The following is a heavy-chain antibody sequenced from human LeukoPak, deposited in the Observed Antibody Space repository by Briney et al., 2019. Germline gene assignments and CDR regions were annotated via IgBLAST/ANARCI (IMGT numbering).Heavy chain of an antibody. D-gene: IGHD2-2*01. CDR2: INHSGST. Sequence: KPSXXLSLTCAVYGGSFSGYYWSWIRQPPGKGLEWMGEINHSGSTHYNPSLKSRVTISVDTSKNQFSLKLSSVTAPDAAVYFCARGPRRIVPAAFDYWAQGTLVTVSS. J-gene: IGHJ4*02. CDR3: ARGPRRIVPAAFDY. CDR1: GGSFSGYY. V-gene: IGHV4-34*01.